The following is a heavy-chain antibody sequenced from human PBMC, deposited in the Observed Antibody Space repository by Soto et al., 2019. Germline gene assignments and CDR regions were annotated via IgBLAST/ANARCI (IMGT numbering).Heavy chain of an antibody. V-gene: IGHV3-48*03. CDR3: ARASGRRELLSRGYYYYGMDV. Sequence: EVQLVESGGGLVQPGGSLRLSCAASGFTFSSYEMNWVRQAPGKGLEWVSYISSSGSTIYYADSVKGRFTISRDNAKNSLYLQMNSLRAEDTAVYYCARASGRRELLSRGYYYYGMDVWGQGTTVTVSS. CDR2: ISSSGSTI. J-gene: IGHJ6*02. CDR1: GFTFSSYE. D-gene: IGHD1-26*01.